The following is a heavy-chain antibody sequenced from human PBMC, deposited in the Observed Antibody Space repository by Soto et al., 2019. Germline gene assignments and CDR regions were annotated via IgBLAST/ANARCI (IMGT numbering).Heavy chain of an antibody. CDR3: AKEHDYGDYAFDY. CDR2: ISYDGSNK. CDR1: GFTFSSYG. J-gene: IGHJ4*02. V-gene: IGHV3-30*18. D-gene: IGHD4-17*01. Sequence: QVQLVESGGGVVQPGRSLRLSCAASGFTFSSYGMHWVRQDPGKGLEWVAVISYDGSNKYYADSVKGRFTISRDNSKNTLYLQMNSLRAEDTAVYYCAKEHDYGDYAFDYWGQGTLVTVSS.